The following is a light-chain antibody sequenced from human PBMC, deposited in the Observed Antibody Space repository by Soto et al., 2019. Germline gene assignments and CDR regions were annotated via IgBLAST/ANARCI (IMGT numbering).Light chain of an antibody. CDR3: QQIATYPIT. CDR2: DAS. J-gene: IGKJ5*01. CDR1: QGISTY. V-gene: IGKV1-9*01. Sequence: DIQLTQSPSFLSASIGDRVTITCRASQGISTYLAWYQQKPGKAPNLLISDASTLQSGVPSRFSGSGSRTEFTLTINSLQPEDFATYYCQQIATYPITFGQGTRLEIK.